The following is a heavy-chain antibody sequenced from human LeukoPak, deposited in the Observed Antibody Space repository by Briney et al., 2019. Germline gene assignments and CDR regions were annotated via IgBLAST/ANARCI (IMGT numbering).Heavy chain of an antibody. J-gene: IGHJ4*02. V-gene: IGHV3-23*01. CDR3: AKDKTTTVTTPDY. Sequence: GGSLRLSCTASGFTFSTYGMTWVRQAPGKGLEWVSAVSSGYVTYYADSVKGRFTISRDNSKNTLYLLMNSLRAEDTAVYYCAKDKTTTVTTPDYWGQGTLVPVSS. CDR1: GFTFSTYG. CDR2: VSSGYVT. D-gene: IGHD4-17*01.